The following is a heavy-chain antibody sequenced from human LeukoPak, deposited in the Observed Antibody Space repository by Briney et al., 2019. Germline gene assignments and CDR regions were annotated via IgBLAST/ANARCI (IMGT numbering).Heavy chain of an antibody. CDR1: GHTFTGYY. D-gene: IGHD6-6*01. CDR3: ARGMYSSSGY. CDR2: INPNSGGT. V-gene: IGHV1-2*06. J-gene: IGHJ4*02. Sequence: ASVKVSCKASGHTFTGYYMHWVRQAPGQGLEWMGRINPNSGGTNYAQRFQGRVTMTRDTSISTAYMELSRLRSDDTAVYYCARGMYSSSGYWGQGTLVTVSS.